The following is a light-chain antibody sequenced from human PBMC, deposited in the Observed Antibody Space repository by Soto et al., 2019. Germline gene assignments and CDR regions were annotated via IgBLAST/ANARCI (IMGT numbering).Light chain of an antibody. J-gene: IGLJ2*01. V-gene: IGLV3-9*01. Sequence: SYELTQPLSVSVALGQTARITCGGNNIGNKNVHWYQQKPGQAPVVLIYRDNNRPSGIPERLSGSNSGNTATLTISRAQAGDEADYYCQVWDSSTVVFGGGTKVTVL. CDR1: NIGNKN. CDR3: QVWDSSTVV. CDR2: RDN.